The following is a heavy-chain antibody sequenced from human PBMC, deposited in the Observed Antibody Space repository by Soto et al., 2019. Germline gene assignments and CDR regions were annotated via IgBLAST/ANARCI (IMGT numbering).Heavy chain of an antibody. V-gene: IGHV3-30*18. Sequence: QVQLVESGGGVVQPGRSLRLSCAASGFTFNSYGMHWVRQAPGKGLEWVARISYDGSNTNYVESVKGQFTISRDNSKNTVDLQMNSLRAEDTAVYYCAKDTYYHDSSGYYIFDYWGQGTLVTVSS. J-gene: IGHJ4*02. D-gene: IGHD3-22*01. CDR2: ISYDGSNT. CDR3: AKDTYYHDSSGYYIFDY. CDR1: GFTFNSYG.